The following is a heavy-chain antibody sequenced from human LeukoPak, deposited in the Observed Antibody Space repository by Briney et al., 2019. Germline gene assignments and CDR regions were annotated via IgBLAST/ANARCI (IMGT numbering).Heavy chain of an antibody. CDR1: GFTFSDYY. D-gene: IGHD2-15*01. CDR3: ARDVGGLGYCSGGSCYSDAFDI. Sequence: GGSLRLSCAASGFTFSDYYMSWIRQAPGKGLEWVSYINSSGRTIYYADSVKGRFTISRDNAKNTLYLQMNSLRAEDTAVYYCARDVGGLGYCSGGSCYSDAFDIWGQGTMVTVSS. V-gene: IGHV3-11*01. CDR2: INSSGRTI. J-gene: IGHJ3*02.